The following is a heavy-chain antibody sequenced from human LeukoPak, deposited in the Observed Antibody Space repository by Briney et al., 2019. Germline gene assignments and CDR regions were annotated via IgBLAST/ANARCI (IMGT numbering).Heavy chain of an antibody. CDR3: SRSGYNYCYIVDY. Sequence: GGSLRLSCAASGFTFSSYSMNWVRQTPGKGLEWVSSISSSSTYIYYEDSVKGRFTISRDNAKNSLFLQMDNLRADDQAAYYCSRSGYNYCYIVDYWGQGTLVTVSS. CDR2: ISSSSTYI. V-gene: IGHV3-21*01. D-gene: IGHD5-18*01. J-gene: IGHJ4*02. CDR1: GFTFSSYS.